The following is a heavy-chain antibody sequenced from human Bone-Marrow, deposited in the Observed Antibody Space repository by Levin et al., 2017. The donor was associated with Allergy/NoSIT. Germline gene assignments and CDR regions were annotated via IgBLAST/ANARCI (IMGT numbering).Heavy chain of an antibody. Sequence: GGSLRLSCAVSGFPVRTNYMSWVRQAPGKGLEWVSVIHNAGTTYYADSVRGRFTISRDNSKTTLYLQMNSLKAEDTAMYYCARDRDSYDAFDIWGQGTMVTVSS. V-gene: IGHV3-53*01. J-gene: IGHJ3*02. CDR2: IHNAGTT. CDR3: ARDRDSYDAFDI. D-gene: IGHD2-15*01. CDR1: GFPVRTNY.